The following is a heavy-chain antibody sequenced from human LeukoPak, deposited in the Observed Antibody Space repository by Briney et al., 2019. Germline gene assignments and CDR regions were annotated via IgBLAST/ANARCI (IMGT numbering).Heavy chain of an antibody. CDR2: IIPIFGTA. V-gene: IGHV1-69*05. CDR1: GGTFSSYA. J-gene: IGHJ4*02. D-gene: IGHD5-18*01. Sequence: SVKVSCKASGGTFSSYAISWVRQAPGQGLEWMGGIIPIFGTANYAQKFQGRVTITTDESTNTAYMERSSLRSNYTAGYVCAGTNGCSYVLDYWGQGTLVTVSS. CDR3: AGTNGCSYVLDY.